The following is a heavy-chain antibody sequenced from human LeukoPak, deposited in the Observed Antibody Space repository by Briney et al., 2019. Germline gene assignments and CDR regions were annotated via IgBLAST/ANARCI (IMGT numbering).Heavy chain of an antibody. CDR2: ISAYNGNT. J-gene: IGHJ6*02. D-gene: IGHD6-19*01. V-gene: IGHV1-18*01. CDR3: ARSYSSGWERYYYYGMDV. Sequence: ASVKVSCKASGYTFTSYGISWVRQAPGQGLEWMGWISAYNGNTNYAQKLQGRVTMTTDTSTSTVYMELRSLRSDDTAVYYCARSYSSGWERYYYYGMDVWGQGTTVTVPS. CDR1: GYTFTSYG.